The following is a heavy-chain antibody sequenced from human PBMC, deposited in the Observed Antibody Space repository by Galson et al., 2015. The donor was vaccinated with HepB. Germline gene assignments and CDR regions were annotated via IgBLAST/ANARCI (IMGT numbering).Heavy chain of an antibody. CDR2: INHSGST. J-gene: IGHJ5*02. V-gene: IGHV4-34*01. D-gene: IGHD4-11*01. Sequence: SETLSLTCAVYGGSFSGYYWSWIRQPPGKGLEWIGEINHSGSTNYNPSLKSRVTISVDTSKNQFSLKLSSVTAADTAVYYCARAVRTTVPGRWFDPWGQGTLVTVSS. CDR3: ARAVRTTVPGRWFDP. CDR1: GGSFSGYY.